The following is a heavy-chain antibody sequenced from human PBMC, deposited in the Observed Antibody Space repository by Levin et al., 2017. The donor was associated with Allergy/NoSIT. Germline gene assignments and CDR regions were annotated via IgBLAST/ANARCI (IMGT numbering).Heavy chain of an antibody. CDR3: TRDSGWHTFDY. Sequence: GESLKISCAASGFSFSTSWMNWIRQAPGKGLEWVATINPDGTDIYYVDSVKGRFTVSRDNARDSLSLQMNSLRVEDTAVYYCTRDSGWHTFDYWGQGTLATVSS. CDR2: INPDGTDI. D-gene: IGHD6-19*01. J-gene: IGHJ4*02. CDR1: GFSFSTSW. V-gene: IGHV3-7*04.